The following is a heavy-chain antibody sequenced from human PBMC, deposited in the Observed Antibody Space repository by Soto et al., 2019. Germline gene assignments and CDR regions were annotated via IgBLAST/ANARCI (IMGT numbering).Heavy chain of an antibody. V-gene: IGHV3-21*01. CDR2: ISRSGSSV. D-gene: IGHD2-8*02. Sequence: EVQLVESGGGLVKPGGSLRLSCVASGFTFRSHDMNWVRQAPGKGLEWVSFISRSGSSVYYAESVKGRFTISRDNAKNSLYLQMDSLGAEDTAVYYCARAQLYCTGVTCYFDSWGQGTLVTVS. CDR3: ARAQLYCTGVTCYFDS. CDR1: GFTFRSHD. J-gene: IGHJ4*02.